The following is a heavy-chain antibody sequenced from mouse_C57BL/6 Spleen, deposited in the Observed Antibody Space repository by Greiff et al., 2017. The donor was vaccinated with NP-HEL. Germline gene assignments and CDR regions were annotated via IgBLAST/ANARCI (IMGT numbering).Heavy chain of an antibody. J-gene: IGHJ2*01. CDR2: INPNNGGT. Sequence: EVQLQQSGPELVKPGASVKIPCKASGYTFTDYNMDWVKQSPGKSLEWIGAINPNNGGTIYNQKFKGKATLTVDKSSSTAYMELRSLTSEDTAVYYCARRVYSNYGFDYWGQGTTLTVSS. V-gene: IGHV1-18*01. CDR1: GYTFTDYN. D-gene: IGHD2-5*01. CDR3: ARRVYSNYGFDY.